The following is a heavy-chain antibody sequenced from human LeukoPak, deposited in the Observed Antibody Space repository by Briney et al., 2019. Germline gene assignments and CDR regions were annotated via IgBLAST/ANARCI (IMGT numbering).Heavy chain of an antibody. CDR2: IIPVFGRA. J-gene: IGHJ3*02. V-gene: IGHV1-69*13. Sequence: SVKVSCKASGGTFSNFVISWVRQAPGQGPEWMGGIIPVFGRAHSAQKFHGRVTFTADESTSTAYMELSSLTSEDTAVYYCARDAPDIVVIPGAADIWGQGTLVSVSS. CDR3: ARDAPDIVVIPGAADI. CDR1: GGTFSNFV. D-gene: IGHD2-2*01.